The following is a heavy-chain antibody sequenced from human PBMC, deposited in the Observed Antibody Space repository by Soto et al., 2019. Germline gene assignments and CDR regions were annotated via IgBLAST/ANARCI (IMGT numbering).Heavy chain of an antibody. D-gene: IGHD4-17*01. CDR1: GGSTSSGGYY. CDR2: IYWSGNT. J-gene: IGHJ3*02. V-gene: IGHV4-31*03. CDR3: ARGAADYGDAFDI. Sequence: QVQLQESGPGHVKPSQTLSLTCTVTGGSTSSGGYYWSWIRQHPAKGLEWIGYIYWSGNTYFNPSLKSRVSISVDTSSNQFSLNLTSVTAADTAVYYCARGAADYGDAFDIWGQGTLDTVSS.